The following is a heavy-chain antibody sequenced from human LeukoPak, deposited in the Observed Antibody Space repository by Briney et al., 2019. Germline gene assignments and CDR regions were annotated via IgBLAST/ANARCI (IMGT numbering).Heavy chain of an antibody. V-gene: IGHV4-61*01. D-gene: IGHD6-13*01. J-gene: IGHJ5*02. CDR2: IYYSGST. CDR3: ARYSSSWGNWFDP. Sequence: PSETLSLTCTVSGGSVSSGSYYWSWIRQPPGKGLEWIGYIYYSGSTNYNPSLKSRVTISVDTSKNQFSLKLSSVTAADTAVYYCARYSSSWGNWFDPWGQGTLVTVSS. CDR1: GGSVSSGSYY.